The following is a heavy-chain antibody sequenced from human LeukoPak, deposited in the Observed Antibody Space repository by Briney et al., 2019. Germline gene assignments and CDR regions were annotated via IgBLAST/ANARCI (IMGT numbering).Heavy chain of an antibody. CDR3: ARDRYYYDSSGYSNWFDP. CDR1: GGSISSYY. J-gene: IGHJ5*02. D-gene: IGHD3-22*01. CDR2: IYYSGST. V-gene: IGHV4-59*01. Sequence: SETLSLTCTVSGGSISSYYRSWIRQPPGKGLEWIGYIYYSGSTNYNPSLKSRVTITVETSKNQFPLKLSSVAAADTAVYYCARDRYYYDSSGYSNWFDPWGQGTLVTVSS.